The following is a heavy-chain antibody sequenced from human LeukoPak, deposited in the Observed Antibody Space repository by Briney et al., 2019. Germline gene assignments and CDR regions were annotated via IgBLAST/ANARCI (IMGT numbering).Heavy chain of an antibody. V-gene: IGHV3-30*02. Sequence: HPGGSLRLSCAASGFTFSSYALTWVRQAPGKGLEWVAFIRYDGSNKYYADSVKGRFTISRDNSKNTLYLQMNSLRAEDTAVYYCAKDGMETMVRGSGWFDPWGQGTLVTVSS. CDR2: IRYDGSNK. J-gene: IGHJ5*02. D-gene: IGHD3-10*01. CDR1: GFTFSSYA. CDR3: AKDGMETMVRGSGWFDP.